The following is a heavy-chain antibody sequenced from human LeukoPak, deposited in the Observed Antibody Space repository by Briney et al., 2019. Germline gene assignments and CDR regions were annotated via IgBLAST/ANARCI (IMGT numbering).Heavy chain of an antibody. Sequence: PGGSLRLSCAASGFTFSSSAMSWVRQAPGKGLEWVSATSNNGGYTYYADSVQGRFTISRDNSKSTLCLQMNSLRAEDTAVYYCARTQYYYDSSGDAFDIWGQGTMVTVSS. CDR1: GFTFSSSA. D-gene: IGHD3-22*01. CDR2: TSNNGGYT. CDR3: ARTQYYYDSSGDAFDI. J-gene: IGHJ3*02. V-gene: IGHV3-23*01.